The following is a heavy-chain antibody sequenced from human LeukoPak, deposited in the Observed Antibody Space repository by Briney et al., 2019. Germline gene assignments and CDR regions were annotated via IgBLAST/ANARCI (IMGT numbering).Heavy chain of an antibody. J-gene: IGHJ4*02. V-gene: IGHV3-48*04. CDR3: ARVGGGSYGSRIFDY. CDR2: ISSSGSTI. CDR1: GFTFSSYS. D-gene: IGHD5-18*01. Sequence: GGSLRLSCAASGFTFSSYSMNWVRQAPGKGLEWVSYISSSGSTIYYADSVKGRFTISRDNAKNSLYLQMNSLRAEDTAVYYCARVGGGSYGSRIFDYWGQGTLVTVSS.